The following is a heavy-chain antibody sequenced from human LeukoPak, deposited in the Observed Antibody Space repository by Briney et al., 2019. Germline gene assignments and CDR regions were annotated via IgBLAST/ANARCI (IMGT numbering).Heavy chain of an antibody. CDR2: IYYSGST. V-gene: IGHV4-30-4*01. D-gene: IGHD5-18*01. CDR1: GGSISSGDYY. Sequence: SETLSLTCTVSGGSISSGDYYWSWIRQPPGKGLEWIGYIYYSGSTYYNPSLKSRVTISVDTSKNQFSLHLNSVTPEDTAVYFCARGGQGDGYSADEAFDIWGQGTMVTVS. CDR3: ARGGQGDGYSADEAFDI. J-gene: IGHJ3*02.